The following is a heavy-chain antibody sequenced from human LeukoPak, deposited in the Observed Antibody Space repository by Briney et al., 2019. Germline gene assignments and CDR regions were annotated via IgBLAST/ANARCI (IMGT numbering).Heavy chain of an antibody. J-gene: IGHJ4*02. D-gene: IGHD3-10*01. V-gene: IGHV3-30*18. CDR2: ISYDGSNK. CDR3: AKDSIYYGSGGGDYSDY. CDR1: GFTFGSYG. Sequence: GGSLRLSCAASGFTFGSYGMHWVRETPGKGLEWVAVISYDGSNKNYAHSVKGRFTIPRDNPRNTAYLQINSLRPEDTAVYYCAKDSIYYGSGGGDYSDYGGEGTLVTVSS.